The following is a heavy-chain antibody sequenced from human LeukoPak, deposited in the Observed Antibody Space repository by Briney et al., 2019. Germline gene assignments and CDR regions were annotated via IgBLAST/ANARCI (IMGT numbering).Heavy chain of an antibody. CDR1: GYTFTDYY. J-gene: IGHJ4*02. V-gene: IGHV1-2*02. Sequence: GASVKVSCKASGYTFTDYYIHWVRQAPGQGLQWMGWIHPTSGGTNYAQKFQGRVTMTRDTSISTVYMELSTLTSDDTAVYYCARNEPSDYWGQGTLVTVSS. CDR3: ARNEPSDY. CDR2: IHPTSGGT.